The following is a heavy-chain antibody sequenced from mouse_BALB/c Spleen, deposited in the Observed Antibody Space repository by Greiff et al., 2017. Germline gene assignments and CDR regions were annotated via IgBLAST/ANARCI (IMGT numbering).Heavy chain of an antibody. CDR2: ISSGSSTI. V-gene: IGHV5-17*02. CDR3: ERERFLMDY. J-gene: IGHJ4*01. CDR1: GFTFSSFG. Sequence: EVMLVESGGGLVQPGGSRKLSCAASGFTFSSFGMHWVRQAPEKGLEWVAYISSGSSTIYYADTVKGRFTISRDNPKNTLFLQMTSLRSEDTAMYYCERERFLMDYRGQGTSVTVSS.